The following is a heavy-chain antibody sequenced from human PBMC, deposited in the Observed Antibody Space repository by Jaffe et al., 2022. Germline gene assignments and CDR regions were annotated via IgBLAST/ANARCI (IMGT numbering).Heavy chain of an antibody. D-gene: IGHD2-2*01. Sequence: EVQLVESGGGLVQPGGSLRLSCAASGFTVSSNYMSWVRQAPGKGLEWVSVIYSGGSTYYADSVKGRFTISRDNSKNTLYLQMNSLRAEDTAVYYCAGLVVVPAANRAGAFDIWGQGTMVTVSS. CDR2: IYSGGST. J-gene: IGHJ3*02. CDR3: AGLVVVPAANRAGAFDI. V-gene: IGHV3-66*02. CDR1: GFTVSSNY.